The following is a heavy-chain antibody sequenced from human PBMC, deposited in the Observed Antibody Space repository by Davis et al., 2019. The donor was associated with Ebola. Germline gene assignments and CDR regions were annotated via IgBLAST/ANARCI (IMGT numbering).Heavy chain of an antibody. CDR1: GYTFTSYD. J-gene: IGHJ4*02. V-gene: IGHV1-2*02. D-gene: IGHD3-16*01. CDR2: ISAYNGNT. CDR3: ARVLLGEGDY. Sequence: ASVKVSCKASGYTFTSYDINWVRQAPGQGLEWMGWISAYNGNTNYAQKFQGRVTMTRDTSISTAYMELSRLRSDDTAVYYCARVLLGEGDYWGQGTLVTVSS.